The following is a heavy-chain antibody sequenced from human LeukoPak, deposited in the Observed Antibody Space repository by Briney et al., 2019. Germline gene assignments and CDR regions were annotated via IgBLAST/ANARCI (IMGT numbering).Heavy chain of an antibody. D-gene: IGHD6-13*01. CDR2: IHPSGTT. CDR3: ARGEDQSKQGY. V-gene: IGHV4-34*01. J-gene: IGHJ4*02. CDR1: GGSFSYYY. Sequence: PSETLSPTCGVYGGSFSYYYRSWLRQPPGKGLEWIGEIHPSGTTDYNPSFNSRVTISVDTSKNQFSLKLTAVTAADTAVYYCARGEDQSKQGYWGQGTLVTVFS.